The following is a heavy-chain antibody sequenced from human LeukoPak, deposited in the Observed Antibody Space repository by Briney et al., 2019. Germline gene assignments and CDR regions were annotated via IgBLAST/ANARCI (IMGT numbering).Heavy chain of an antibody. CDR3: ARWMTTVITPDY. J-gene: IGHJ4*02. CDR1: GYTFTTYY. V-gene: IGHV1-2*02. D-gene: IGHD4-11*01. CDR2: ISPNSGGT. Sequence: ASVKVSCKASGYTFTTYYIHWVRQAPGQGLEWMGWISPNSGGTNYAQKFQGRVTMTRDTSISTAYMELSRLRSDDTAVYYCARWMTTVITPDYWGQGTLVTVSS.